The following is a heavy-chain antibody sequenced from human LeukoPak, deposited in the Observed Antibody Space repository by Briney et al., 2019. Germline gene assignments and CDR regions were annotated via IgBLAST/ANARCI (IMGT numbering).Heavy chain of an antibody. Sequence: PSETLSLTCTVSGSSISSYYWSWIRQPPGKGLEWIGYIYYSGSTNYNPSLKSRVTISVDTSKNQFSLKLSSVTAADTAVYYCAREHPSIVGATDYFDYWGQGTLVTVSS. V-gene: IGHV4-59*01. J-gene: IGHJ4*02. CDR3: AREHPSIVGATDYFDY. CDR1: GSSISSYY. D-gene: IGHD1-26*01. CDR2: IYYSGST.